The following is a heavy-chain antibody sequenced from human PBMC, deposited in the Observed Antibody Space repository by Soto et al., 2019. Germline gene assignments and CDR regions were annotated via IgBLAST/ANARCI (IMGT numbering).Heavy chain of an antibody. Sequence: QVQLQESGPGLVKPSETLSLTCTVSGGSISSYYWSWIRQPPGKGLEWIGYIYYSGSTNYNPSLKSRVTISVDTSKNQFSLKLSSVTAADTAVYYCARSRKLERIYYFDYWGQGTLVTVSS. V-gene: IGHV4-59*01. CDR3: ARSRKLERIYYFDY. J-gene: IGHJ4*02. CDR1: GGSISSYY. D-gene: IGHD1-1*01. CDR2: IYYSGST.